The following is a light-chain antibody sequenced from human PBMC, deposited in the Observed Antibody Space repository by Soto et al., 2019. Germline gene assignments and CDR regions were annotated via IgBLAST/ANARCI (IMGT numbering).Light chain of an antibody. CDR3: CSYASISTYV. CDR1: SSDIGAFNY. CDR2: AVS. Sequence: QSVLTQPASVSGSPGQSITISCTGTSSDIGAFNYVSWYQQHPGKAPKLIIYAVSNRPSGVSERFSGSKSDSTASLSISGLQAEDEADYYCCSYASISTYVFGPGTKLTVL. V-gene: IGLV2-14*01. J-gene: IGLJ1*01.